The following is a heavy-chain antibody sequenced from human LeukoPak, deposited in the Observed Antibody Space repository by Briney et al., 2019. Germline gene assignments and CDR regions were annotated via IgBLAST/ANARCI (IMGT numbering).Heavy chain of an antibody. V-gene: IGHV1-18*01. Sequence: ASVKVSCTASGYTFTSYGISWVRQAPGQGLEWMGWISTYKGNTNYAQKLQGRGTMTTDTSTSTVYMELRSLSSDDTAVYYCARVTALYYYMDVWGKGTTVTVSS. J-gene: IGHJ6*03. CDR3: ARVTALYYYMDV. CDR2: ISTYKGNT. CDR1: GYTFTSYG.